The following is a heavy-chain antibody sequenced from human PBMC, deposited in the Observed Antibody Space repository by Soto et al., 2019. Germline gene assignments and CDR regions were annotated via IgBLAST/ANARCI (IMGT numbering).Heavy chain of an antibody. CDR2: IIPIFGTA. Sequence: SVKVSCKASGGTFSSYSISWVRQAPGQGLEWMGGIIPIFGTANYAQKFQGRVTITADESTSTAYMELSSLRSEDTAVYYCAGGVVPAATYYYYYGMDVWGQGTTVTVSS. CDR1: GGTFSSYS. J-gene: IGHJ6*02. D-gene: IGHD2-2*01. V-gene: IGHV1-69*13. CDR3: AGGVVPAATYYYYYGMDV.